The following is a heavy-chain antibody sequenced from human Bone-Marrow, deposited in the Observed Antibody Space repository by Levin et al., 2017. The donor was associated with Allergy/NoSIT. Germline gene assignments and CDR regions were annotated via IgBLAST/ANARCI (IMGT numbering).Heavy chain of an antibody. Sequence: RAGGSLRLSCAASGFTFSSYDMHWVRQATGRGLEWVSAIGTAADSYYSGSVKGRFTVSRDNAKNSFYLQMNSLRAGETAVYYCARVALPRYCTSTSCSDSGYYFDYWGQGTLVTVSS. J-gene: IGHJ4*02. CDR1: GFTFSSYD. D-gene: IGHD2-2*01. CDR3: ARVALPRYCTSTSCSDSGYYFDY. V-gene: IGHV3-13*04. CDR2: IGTAADS.